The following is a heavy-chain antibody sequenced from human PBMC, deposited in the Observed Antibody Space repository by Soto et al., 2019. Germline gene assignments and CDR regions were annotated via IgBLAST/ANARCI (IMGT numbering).Heavy chain of an antibody. CDR3: VKDRCGGDCYSDPDFDY. D-gene: IGHD2-21*02. Sequence: QVQLVESGGGVVQPGRSLRLSCVASGFSFTTYGLHWVRQAPGKGLEWVAAIWFDGSKQYYADSVEGRFTISRDNSKNMVYLEMNSMGVEDTAVYYCVKDRCGGDCYSDPDFDYWGQGTLVTVSS. CDR2: IWFDGSKQ. V-gene: IGHV3-33*06. CDR1: GFSFTTYG. J-gene: IGHJ4*02.